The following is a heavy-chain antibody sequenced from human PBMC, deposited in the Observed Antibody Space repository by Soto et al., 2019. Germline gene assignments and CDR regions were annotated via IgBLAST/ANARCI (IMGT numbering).Heavy chain of an antibody. CDR1: EFTFSSYS. CDR3: ARGHYGVTMDV. J-gene: IGHJ6*02. CDR2: VTGGCDMT. Sequence: EVQLLESGGGLVQPGGSLRLSGAASEFTFSSYSMIWGRQAPGKGLEWVSGVTGGCDMTYYAESVKGPFTISRDNSKNTLYLQMNTLRGEDTAVFYCARGHYGVTMDVWGQGTTVTVSS. V-gene: IGHV3-23*01. D-gene: IGHD3-16*01.